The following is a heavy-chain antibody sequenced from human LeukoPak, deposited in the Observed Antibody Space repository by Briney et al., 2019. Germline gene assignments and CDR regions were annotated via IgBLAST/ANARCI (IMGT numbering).Heavy chain of an antibody. CDR2: INHSGST. CDR3: ARGQGVPAARHSNWFDP. Sequence: SETLSLTCAVYGGSFSGYYWSWIRQPPGKGLEWIGGINHSGSTNYNPSLKSRVTISVDTSKNQFSLKLSSVIVADTAVYYCARGQGVPAARHSNWFDPWGQGTLVTVSS. CDR1: GGSFSGYY. D-gene: IGHD2-2*01. V-gene: IGHV4-34*01. J-gene: IGHJ5*02.